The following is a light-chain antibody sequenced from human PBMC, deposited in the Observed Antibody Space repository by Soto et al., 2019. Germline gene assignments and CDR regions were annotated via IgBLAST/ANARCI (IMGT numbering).Light chain of an antibody. V-gene: IGLV2-14*01. Sequence: QSALTQPASVSGSPGQSITISCTGTSSDVGGYNYVSWYQQHPGKAPKLMIYDVSNRPSGVSNRFSGSKSGNTASLTISGLQAEDEADYYCSSYTSSSTPEFFVLGTGTKLTVL. CDR3: SSYTSSSTPEFFV. CDR1: SSDVGGYNY. CDR2: DVS. J-gene: IGLJ1*01.